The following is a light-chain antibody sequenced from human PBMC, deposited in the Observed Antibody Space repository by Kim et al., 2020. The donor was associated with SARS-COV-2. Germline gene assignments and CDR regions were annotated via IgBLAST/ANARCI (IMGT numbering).Light chain of an antibody. CDR2: DNI. Sequence: QSVLTQPPSVSGAPGQRITISCTGTGSNIGAGYNVHWYQQLPGTAPRLLISDNINRPSGVPDRFSGSKSGASAFLAITGLQAEDEAVYYCQSYDSSLSGFIFGTGTKVTVL. V-gene: IGLV1-40*01. CDR1: GSNIGAGYN. CDR3: QSYDSSLSGFI. J-gene: IGLJ1*01.